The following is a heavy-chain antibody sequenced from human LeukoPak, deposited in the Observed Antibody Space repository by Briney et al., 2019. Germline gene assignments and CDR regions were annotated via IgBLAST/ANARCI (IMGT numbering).Heavy chain of an antibody. V-gene: IGHV3-23*01. CDR2: ISGSGGST. D-gene: IGHD3-22*01. CDR1: GFTFSSYA. Sequence: EGSLRLSCAASGFTFSSYAMSWVRQAPGKGLEWVSAISGSGGSTYYADSVKGRSTISRDNSKNTLYLQMNSLRAEDTAVYYCAKGMEGSLDYYDSSGYSHLFDYWGQGTLVTVSS. CDR3: AKGMEGSLDYYDSSGYSHLFDY. J-gene: IGHJ4*02.